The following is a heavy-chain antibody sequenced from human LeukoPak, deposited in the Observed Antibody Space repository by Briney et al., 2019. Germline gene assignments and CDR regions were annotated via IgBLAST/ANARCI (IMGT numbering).Heavy chain of an antibody. Sequence: GGSLRLSCAASGFTFSSYSMNWVRQAPGKGLEWVSSISSSSSYMYYADSVKGRFTISRDNAKNSLYLQMNSLRAEDTAVYYCAKDGSSEPLDYWGQGTLVTVSS. CDR3: AKDGSSEPLDY. CDR1: GFTFSSYS. CDR2: ISSSSSYM. V-gene: IGHV3-21*01. D-gene: IGHD2-2*01. J-gene: IGHJ4*02.